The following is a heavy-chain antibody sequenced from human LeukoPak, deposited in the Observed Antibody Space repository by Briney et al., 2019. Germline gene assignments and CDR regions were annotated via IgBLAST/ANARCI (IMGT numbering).Heavy chain of an antibody. D-gene: IGHD3-3*01. V-gene: IGHV3-30*18. J-gene: IGHJ4*02. CDR3: AKEVPYDSWSGYYTSHFDY. CDR2: ISYDGSNK. CDR1: GFTFSSYG. Sequence: GGSLRLSCAASGFTFSSYGMHWVRQAPGKGLEWVAVISYDGSNKYYADSVKGRFTISRDNSKNTLYLQMNSLRAEDTAVYYCAKEVPYDSWSGYYTSHFDYWGQGTLVTVSS.